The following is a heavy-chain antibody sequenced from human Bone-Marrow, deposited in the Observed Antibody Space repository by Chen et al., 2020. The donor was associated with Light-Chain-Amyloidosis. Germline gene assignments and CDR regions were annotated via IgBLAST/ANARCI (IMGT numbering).Heavy chain of an antibody. V-gene: IGHV4-34*01. D-gene: IGHD1-26*01. CDR1: GGSFSGYY. Sequence: QVQLQQWGAGLLKPSENLSLTCAVYGGSFSGYYWSWIRQPPGKGLEWIGEINHSGSTNYNPSLKSRLTISVDASKKQLSLKLSSVTAADTAVYYCARGRGGGWGSYYDWGQGTLVTVSS. CDR3: ARGRGGGWGSYYD. J-gene: IGHJ4*02. CDR2: INHSGST.